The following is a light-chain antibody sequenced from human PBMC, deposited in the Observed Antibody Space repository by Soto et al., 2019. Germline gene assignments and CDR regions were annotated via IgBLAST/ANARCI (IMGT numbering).Light chain of an antibody. CDR3: AAWDDSLNGVV. CDR1: RSNIGSNT. Sequence: QSVLTQPPSASGNPGQRVTLSCSGSRSNIGSNTVNWYQQLPGTAPKLLIYSNNQRPSGFPDRFSGSKSGTSASLAISGLQSEDEADYYCAAWDDSLNGVVFGGGTKLTVL. CDR2: SNN. V-gene: IGLV1-44*01. J-gene: IGLJ2*01.